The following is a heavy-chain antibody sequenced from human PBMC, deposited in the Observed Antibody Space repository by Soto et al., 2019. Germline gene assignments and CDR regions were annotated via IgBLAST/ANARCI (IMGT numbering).Heavy chain of an antibody. V-gene: IGHV6-1*01. CDR1: GDSVSSNSAA. Sequence: QVQLQQSGPGLVQPSQTLSLTCDISGDSVSSNSAAWTWIRQSPSRGLEWLGRTYFRSKWFSDYAVSVKGRITITSDTSRNHFTLHLNSVTPEDTAVYYCARENDNEKYLPVGWLDPWGQGTLVTVSS. D-gene: IGHD3-22*01. J-gene: IGHJ5*02. CDR3: ARENDNEKYLPVGWLDP. CDR2: TYFRSKWFS.